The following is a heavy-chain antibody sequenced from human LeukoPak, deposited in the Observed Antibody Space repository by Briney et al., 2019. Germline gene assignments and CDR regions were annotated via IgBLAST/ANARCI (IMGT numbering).Heavy chain of an antibody. CDR2: INPNSGGT. CDR3: ARETLAAAAPEGFDY. Sequence: GASVKVSCKASGYTFTGYYMHWVRQAPGQGLEWMGWINPNSGGTNYAQKFQGRVTMTRDTSISTAYMELSRLRSDDTAVYYCARETLAAAAPEGFDYWGQGTLVTVSS. V-gene: IGHV1-2*02. D-gene: IGHD6-13*01. J-gene: IGHJ4*02. CDR1: GYTFTGYY.